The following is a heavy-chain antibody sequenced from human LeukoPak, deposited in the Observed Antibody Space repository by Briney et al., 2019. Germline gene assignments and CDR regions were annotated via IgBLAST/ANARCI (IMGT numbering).Heavy chain of an antibody. CDR2: ISGSGGST. D-gene: IGHD2-2*01. CDR1: GFTFSSYA. Sequence: PGGSLRLSCAASGFTFSSYAMSWVRQAPGKGLEWVSAISGSGGSTYYADPVKGRFTISRDNSKNTLYLQMNSLRAEDTAVYYCAKFRGQEMVVVPAAIPNWFDPWGQGTLVTVSS. J-gene: IGHJ5*02. V-gene: IGHV3-23*01. CDR3: AKFRGQEMVVVPAAIPNWFDP.